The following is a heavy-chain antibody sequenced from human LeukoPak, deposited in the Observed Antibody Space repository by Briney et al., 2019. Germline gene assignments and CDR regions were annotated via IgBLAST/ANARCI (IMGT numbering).Heavy chain of an antibody. Sequence: GGSLRLSCAASGFTFSSYSMNWVRQAPGKGLEWVSSISSRSSYIYYADSLKGRFTISRDNAKNSLFLQMNSLRAEDTALYYCARDLRYGGYGGLDYWGQGTLVTVSS. CDR2: ISSRSSYI. CDR3: ARDLRYGGYGGLDY. D-gene: IGHD5-12*01. CDR1: GFTFSSYS. J-gene: IGHJ4*02. V-gene: IGHV3-21*01.